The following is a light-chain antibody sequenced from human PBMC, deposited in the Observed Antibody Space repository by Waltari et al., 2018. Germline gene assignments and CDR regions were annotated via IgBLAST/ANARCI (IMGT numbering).Light chain of an antibody. CDR3: QQYNDWPPELT. CDR1: QSVSRK. J-gene: IGKJ4*01. V-gene: IGKV3-15*01. CDR2: DAS. Sequence: ETLITQSPATLAVSPGERATPSSRTSQSVSRKLAWYQQKPGQAPRLLIFDASIRATGTPARFSGSGSGTEFTLTISSLQSEDFAVYYCQQYNDWPPELTFGGGTKVEIK.